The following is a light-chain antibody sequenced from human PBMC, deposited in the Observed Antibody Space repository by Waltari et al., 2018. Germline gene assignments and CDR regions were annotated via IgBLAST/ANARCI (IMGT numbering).Light chain of an antibody. CDR1: QSVSSY. CDR2: DAS. CDR3: QQRSSWLT. V-gene: IGKV3-11*01. J-gene: IGKJ4*01. Sequence: EIVLTQSPATLSLSPGERATLSCRASQSVSSYLAWYQPKPGQAPRLLIYDASNSATGIPARFSGSGSGTDFTLTISSLEPEDFAVYYCQQRSSWLTFGGGTMVEIK.